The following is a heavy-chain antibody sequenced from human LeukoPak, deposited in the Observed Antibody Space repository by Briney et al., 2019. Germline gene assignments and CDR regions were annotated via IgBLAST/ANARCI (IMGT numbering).Heavy chain of an antibody. CDR1: GGSISSYY. Sequence: SETLSLTCTVSGGSISSYYWSWIRQPPGKGLEWIGYIYYSGSTNYNPSLKSRVTISVDTSKNQFSLKLSSVTAADTAMYYCARERRDYYDSSGYYYDAFDIWGQGTMVTVSS. J-gene: IGHJ3*02. V-gene: IGHV4-59*01. CDR3: ARERRDYYDSSGYYYDAFDI. D-gene: IGHD3-22*01. CDR2: IYYSGST.